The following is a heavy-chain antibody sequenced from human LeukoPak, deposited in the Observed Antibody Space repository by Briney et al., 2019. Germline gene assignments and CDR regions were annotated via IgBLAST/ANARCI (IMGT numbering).Heavy chain of an antibody. CDR2: INSDGSST. J-gene: IGHJ4*02. D-gene: IGHD4-23*01. CDR3: ARDYAEDYRGNSGAPIDY. CDR1: GFTFSSYW. V-gene: IGHV3-74*01. Sequence: GGSLRLSCAASGFTFSSYWMHWVRQAPGKGLVWVSRINSDGSSTSYADSVKGRFTISRDNAKNTLYLQMNSLRAEDTAVYYCARDYAEDYRGNSGAPIDYWGQGTLVTVSS.